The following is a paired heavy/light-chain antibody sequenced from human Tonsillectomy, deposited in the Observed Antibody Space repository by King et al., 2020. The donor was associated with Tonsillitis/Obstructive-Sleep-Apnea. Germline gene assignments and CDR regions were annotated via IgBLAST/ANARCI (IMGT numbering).Heavy chain of an antibody. D-gene: IGHD3-3*01. Sequence: QVTLKESGPVLVKPTETLTLTCTVSGFSFSNVRMGVSWIRQPPGKALEWLAHIFSNDEKSYSTSLKSRLTISKDTSKSQVVLIMTNIDPVDTATYYCARIWTIFGVVETNDAFDIWGQGTMVTVSS. V-gene: IGHV2-26*01. CDR2: IFSNDEK. CDR3: ARIWTIFGVVETNDAFDI. J-gene: IGHJ3*02. CDR1: GFSFSNVRMG.
Light chain of an antibody. CDR2: EVS. CDR1: SSDVGSYDL. Sequence: QSALTQPASVSGSPGQSITISCTGTSSDVGSYDLVSWYQQHPGKAPKVMIYEVSKRPSGVSNRFSASKSGNTASLTISGLQAEDEADYYCCSYAGRSTWVFGGGTKLTVL. J-gene: IGLJ3*02. V-gene: IGLV2-23*02. CDR3: CSYAGRSTWV.